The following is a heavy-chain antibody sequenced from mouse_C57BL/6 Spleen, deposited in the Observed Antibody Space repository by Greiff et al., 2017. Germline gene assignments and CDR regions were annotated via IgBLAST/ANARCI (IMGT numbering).Heavy chain of an antibody. CDR1: GYSFTGYY. CDR3: ARSYYGSRGYAMDY. D-gene: IGHD1-1*01. J-gene: IGHJ4*01. V-gene: IGHV1-42*01. CDR2: INPSTGGT. Sequence: VQLQQSGPELVKPGASVKISCKASGYSFTGYYMNWVKQSPEKSLEWIGEINPSTGGTTYNQKFKAKATLTVDKSSSTAYMQLKSLTSEDSAVYYCARSYYGSRGYAMDYWGQGTSVTVSS.